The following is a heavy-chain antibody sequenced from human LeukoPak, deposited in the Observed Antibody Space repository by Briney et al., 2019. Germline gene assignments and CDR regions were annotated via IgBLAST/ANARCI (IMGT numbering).Heavy chain of an antibody. V-gene: IGHV1-18*01. CDR1: GGTFSSYA. J-gene: IGHJ5*02. D-gene: IGHD2-2*01. Sequence: ASVKVSCKASGGTFSSYAISWVRQAPGQGLEWMGWISAYNGNTNYAQKLQGRVTMTTDTSTSTAYMELRSLRSDDTAVCYCAREGIVVVPAAIGVIWFDPWGQGTLVTVSS. CDR2: ISAYNGNT. CDR3: AREGIVVVPAAIGVIWFDP.